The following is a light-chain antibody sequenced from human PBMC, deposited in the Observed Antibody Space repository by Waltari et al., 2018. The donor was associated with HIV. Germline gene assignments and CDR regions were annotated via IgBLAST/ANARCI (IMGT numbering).Light chain of an antibody. Sequence: QSALTQPPSASGSPGQSVTISCTGTRSDVGGYNFVSWYQHHPGKAPKLMIYEVSKRPSGVPDRFSGSKSGNTASLTVSGLQAEDEADYYCSAYAGSTTHGVFGGGTKLTAL. V-gene: IGLV2-8*01. CDR3: SAYAGSTTHGV. CDR1: RSDVGGYNF. J-gene: IGLJ3*02. CDR2: EVS.